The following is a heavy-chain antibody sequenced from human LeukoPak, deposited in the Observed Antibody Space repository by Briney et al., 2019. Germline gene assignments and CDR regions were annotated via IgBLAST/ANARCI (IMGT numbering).Heavy chain of an antibody. V-gene: IGHV4-39*01. J-gene: IGHJ5*02. CDR2: IYYSGST. CDR3: AIRVDYGDYHWFDP. CDR1: GGSISSSSYY. D-gene: IGHD4-17*01. Sequence: PSETLSLTCTVSGGSISSSSYYWGWIRQPPGKGLEWIGSIYYSGSTYYNPSLKSRVTISVDTSKNQFSLKLSSVTAADTAVYYCAIRVDYGDYHWFDPWGQGTLVTVSS.